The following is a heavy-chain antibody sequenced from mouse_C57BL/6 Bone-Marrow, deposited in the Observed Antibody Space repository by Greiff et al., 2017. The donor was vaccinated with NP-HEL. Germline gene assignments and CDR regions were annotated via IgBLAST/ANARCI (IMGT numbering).Heavy chain of an antibody. Sequence: QVQLQQPGAELVKPGASVKLSCKASGYTFTSYWMQWVKQRPGQGLEWIGEIDPSDSYTNYNQKFKGKATLTVDTSSSTAYMQLSSLTSEDSAVYYCAREGYYPYWYFEVWGTGTTVTVSS. CDR3: AREGYYPYWYFEV. CDR1: GYTFTSYW. J-gene: IGHJ1*03. CDR2: IDPSDSYT. V-gene: IGHV1-50*01. D-gene: IGHD2-3*01.